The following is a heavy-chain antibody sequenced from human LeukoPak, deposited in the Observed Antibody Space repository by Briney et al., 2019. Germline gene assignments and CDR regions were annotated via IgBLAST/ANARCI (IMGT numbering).Heavy chain of an antibody. J-gene: IGHJ4*02. CDR1: GFTFSNSA. CDR2: ISSSGSTI. D-gene: IGHD3-16*01. CDR3: ARSYYDYVWGSSSRPLQAAAVNDY. V-gene: IGHV3-48*03. Sequence: PGGSLRLSCAASGFTFSNSAMSWVRQAPGKGLEWVSTISSSGSTIYYADSVKGRFTISRDNAKNSLYLQMNSLRAEDTAVYYCARSYYDYVWGSSSRPLQAAAVNDYWGQGTLVTVSS.